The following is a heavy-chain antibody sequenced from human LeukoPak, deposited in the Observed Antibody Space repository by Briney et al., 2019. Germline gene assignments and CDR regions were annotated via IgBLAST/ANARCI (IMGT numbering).Heavy chain of an antibody. D-gene: IGHD2-2*01. CDR3: ARGRTGAAALDF. J-gene: IGHJ4*02. CDR1: GGSFSGQY. CDR2: STHTGST. Sequence: SETLSLTCAVYGGSFSGQYWTWIRQAPGKGLEWIGESTHTGSTNYNPSLKSRVTISVDTSKNRFSLKLTSVSAADTAVYHCARGRTGAAALDFWGPGTLVTVSS. V-gene: IGHV4-34*01.